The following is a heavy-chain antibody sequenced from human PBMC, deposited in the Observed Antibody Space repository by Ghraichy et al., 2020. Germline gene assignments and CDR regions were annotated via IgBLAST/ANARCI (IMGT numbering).Heavy chain of an antibody. Sequence: GGSLRLSCAASGFTFSSYGMNLVRQAPGKGLEWVSAISGSGDSTYYADSVKGRFSISRDNSKNTLYLQMNSLRAEDTAVYYCAKELRRNTYGYFDYWGQGTLVTVSS. D-gene: IGHD5-18*01. CDR2: ISGSGDST. CDR3: AKELRRNTYGYFDY. J-gene: IGHJ4*02. V-gene: IGHV3-23*01. CDR1: GFTFSSYG.